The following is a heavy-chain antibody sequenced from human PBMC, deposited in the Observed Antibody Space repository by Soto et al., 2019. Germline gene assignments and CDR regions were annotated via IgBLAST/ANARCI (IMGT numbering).Heavy chain of an antibody. CDR2: TYYRSKWYN. CDR1: GDSVSSNSAA. D-gene: IGHD2-2*01. J-gene: IGHJ4*02. Sequence: PSQTLSLTCAISGDSVSSNSAAWNWIRQSPSRGLEWLGRTYYRSKWYNDYAVSVKSRITINPDTSKNQFSLQLNSVTPEDTAVYYCARSDILVVPAAMSSVTTILDYWGQGTLVTVS. V-gene: IGHV6-1*01. CDR3: ARSDILVVPAAMSSVTTILDY.